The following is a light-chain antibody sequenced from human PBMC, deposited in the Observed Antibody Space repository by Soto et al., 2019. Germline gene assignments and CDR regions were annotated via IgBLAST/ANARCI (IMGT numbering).Light chain of an antibody. CDR3: QQRSDWLT. Sequence: EIVLTQSPGTLSLSPGERATLSCRASQSVSGSYLAWYQQKPGQAPRLLIYGASTRATGIPARFSGGGSGTDFTLSISSLEPEDFAVYYCQQRSDWLTFGGGTKVDI. CDR2: GAS. V-gene: IGKV3D-20*02. CDR1: QSVSGSY. J-gene: IGKJ4*01.